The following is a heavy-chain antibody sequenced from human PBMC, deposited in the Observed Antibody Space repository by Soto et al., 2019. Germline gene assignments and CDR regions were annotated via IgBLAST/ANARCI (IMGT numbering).Heavy chain of an antibody. V-gene: IGHV4-30-4*01. CDR3: ARGLDFWSGYYLDYVYGMDF. Sequence: SELLSLTSTVSGGSISSGDYYWIRKRQPPGKGLEWIGYIYYSGSTYYNPALKSRVTISVDTSKNQFSLKLSSVTAADTAVYYCARGLDFWSGYYLDYVYGMDFWGQGTTVTVSS. D-gene: IGHD3-3*01. CDR2: IYYSGST. CDR1: GGSISSGDYY. J-gene: IGHJ6*02.